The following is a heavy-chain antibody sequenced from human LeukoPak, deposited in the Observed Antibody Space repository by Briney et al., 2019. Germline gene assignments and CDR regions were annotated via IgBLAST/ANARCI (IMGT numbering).Heavy chain of an antibody. Sequence: SQTLSLTCAISGDSVSTNSAAWNWMRQSPSRGLEWLGRTYFLSRWYSGYATSVQGRITINPDTSRNHFSLQLNSVSPEDTAVYYCARWQHGPRYFDYWGQGTLVSVSS. J-gene: IGHJ4*02. V-gene: IGHV6-1*01. CDR2: TYFLSRWYS. CDR3: ARWQHGPRYFDY. CDR1: GDSVSTNSAA. D-gene: IGHD5-24*01.